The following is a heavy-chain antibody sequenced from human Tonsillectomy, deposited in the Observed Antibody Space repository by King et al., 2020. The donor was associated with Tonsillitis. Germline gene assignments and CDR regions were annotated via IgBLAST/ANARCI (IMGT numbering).Heavy chain of an antibody. CDR1: GFTFDDYT. J-gene: IGHJ4*02. CDR3: AKALPRISAAGSLDY. V-gene: IGHV3-43*01. CDR2: ISWDGGST. D-gene: IGHD6-13*01. Sequence: DVQLVESGGVVVQPGGSLRLSCTASGFTFDDYTMHWVRQAPGKGLEWVSLISWDGGSTYYADSVKGRFTISRDNSKNSLYLQRNSLRTEDTALYYWAKALPRISAAGSLDYWGQGTLVTVSS.